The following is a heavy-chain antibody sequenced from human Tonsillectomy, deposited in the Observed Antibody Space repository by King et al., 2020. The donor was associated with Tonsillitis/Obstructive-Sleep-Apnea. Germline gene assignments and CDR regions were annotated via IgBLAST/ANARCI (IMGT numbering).Heavy chain of an antibody. CDR1: GFTFGDYA. CDR3: TRGRDFWRGYYRSNAFDI. CDR2: IRSKAYGGTT. Sequence: VQLVESGGGLVQPGRSLRLSCTASGFTFGDYAMSWVRQAPGRGLEWGGFIRSKAYGGTTEYAASVKGRFTISRDDSKSIAFLQMNSLKTEDTAVYYCTRGRDFWRGYYRSNAFDIWGQGTMVTVSS. D-gene: IGHD3-3*01. V-gene: IGHV3-49*04. J-gene: IGHJ3*02.